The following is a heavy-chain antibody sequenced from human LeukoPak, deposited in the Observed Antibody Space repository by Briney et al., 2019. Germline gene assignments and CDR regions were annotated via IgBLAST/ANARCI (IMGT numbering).Heavy chain of an antibody. D-gene: IGHD6-19*01. CDR2: IRSKADSYAT. Sequence: QPGGSLRLSCAASGFRFSGSAMHWVRQASGKGLEWLGRIRSKADSYATAYAASVKGRFTFSRDDSKNTAYLRMNSLKTEDTAVYYCTRQVAVADYSYYGLDVRGQGTTVTVSS. V-gene: IGHV3-73*01. CDR1: GFRFSGSA. J-gene: IGHJ6*02. CDR3: TRQVAVADYSYYGLDV.